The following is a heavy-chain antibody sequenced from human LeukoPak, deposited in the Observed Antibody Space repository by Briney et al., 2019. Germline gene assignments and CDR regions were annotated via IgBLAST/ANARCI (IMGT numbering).Heavy chain of an antibody. CDR2: IYPGDSDT. D-gene: IGHD1-14*01. Sequence: GESLKISCKGFGYSFTSDWIGWVRPMPGKGLEWMGIIYPGDSDTRYSPSFQGQVTISADSSISTAFLQWTSLKASDSAIYYCARHPTMNRADYWGQGTQVIVSS. CDR3: ARHPTMNRADY. CDR1: GYSFTSDW. J-gene: IGHJ4*02. V-gene: IGHV5-51*01.